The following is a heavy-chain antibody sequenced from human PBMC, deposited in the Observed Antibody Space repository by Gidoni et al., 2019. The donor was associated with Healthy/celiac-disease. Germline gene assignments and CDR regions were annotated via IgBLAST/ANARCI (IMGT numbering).Heavy chain of an antibody. CDR1: GYTFTSYY. V-gene: IGHV1-46*01. D-gene: IGHD5-18*01. CDR2: IIPSGGST. CDR3: ARVKGIQLWLFNRNDAFDI. Sequence: QVQLVQSGAEVKKPGASVKVSCKATGYTFTSYYLHWVRRAPGQRLDWMGIIIPSGGSTSYAQKFQCRVTMTRDTSTSTVYMELSSLRSEDTAVYYCARVKGIQLWLFNRNDAFDIWGQGTMVTVSS. J-gene: IGHJ3*02.